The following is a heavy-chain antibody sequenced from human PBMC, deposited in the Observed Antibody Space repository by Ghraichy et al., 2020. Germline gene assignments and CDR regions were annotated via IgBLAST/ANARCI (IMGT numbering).Heavy chain of an antibody. J-gene: IGHJ6*02. V-gene: IGHV4-34*01. D-gene: IGHD2-21*02. Sequence: SQTLSLTCAVYGGSFSGYYWSWIRQPPGKGLEWIGEINHSGSTNYNPSLKSRVTISVDTSKNQFSLKLSSVTAADTAVYYCARVRVVVTAWSYYYYGMDVWGQGTTVTVSS. CDR2: INHSGST. CDR1: GGSFSGYY. CDR3: ARVRVVVTAWSYYYYGMDV.